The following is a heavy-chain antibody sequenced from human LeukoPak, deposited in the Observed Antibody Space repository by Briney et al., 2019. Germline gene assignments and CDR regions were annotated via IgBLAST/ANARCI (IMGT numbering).Heavy chain of an antibody. J-gene: IGHJ5*02. CDR3: ARDRVVGATRWFDP. Sequence: ASVKVSCKASGYTFTGYYMHWVRQAPGQGLEWMGWISAYNGNTNYAQKLQGRVTMTTDTSTSTAYMELRSLRSDDTAVYYCARDRVVGATRWFDPWGQGTLVTVSS. CDR2: ISAYNGNT. D-gene: IGHD1-26*01. CDR1: GYTFTGYY. V-gene: IGHV1-18*04.